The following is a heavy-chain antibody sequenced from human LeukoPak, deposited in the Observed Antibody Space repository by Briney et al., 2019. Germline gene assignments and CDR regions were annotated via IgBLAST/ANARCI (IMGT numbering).Heavy chain of an antibody. CDR3: ARGRVEIVVVPAAGWFDP. Sequence: SETLSLTCAVYGGSFSGYYWSWIRQPPGKGLEWIGEINHSGSTNYNPSLKSRVTISVDTSKNQFSLKLSSVTAADTAVYYCARGRVEIVVVPAAGWFDPWGQGTLVTASS. CDR2: INHSGST. V-gene: IGHV4-34*01. J-gene: IGHJ5*02. CDR1: GGSFSGYY. D-gene: IGHD2-2*03.